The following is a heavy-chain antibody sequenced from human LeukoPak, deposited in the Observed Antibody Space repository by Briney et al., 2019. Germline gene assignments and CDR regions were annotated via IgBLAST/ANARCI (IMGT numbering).Heavy chain of an antibody. Sequence: SETLSLTCAVYGGSFSDYYWSWIRQPPGKGLEWIGEINHSGSTNYNPSLKSRVTISVDTSKNQFSLKLSSVTAADTAVYYCASGDISTGYSNWGQGTLVTVSS. J-gene: IGHJ4*02. CDR2: INHSGST. V-gene: IGHV4-34*01. CDR3: ASGDISTGYSN. D-gene: IGHD3-9*01. CDR1: GGSFSDYY.